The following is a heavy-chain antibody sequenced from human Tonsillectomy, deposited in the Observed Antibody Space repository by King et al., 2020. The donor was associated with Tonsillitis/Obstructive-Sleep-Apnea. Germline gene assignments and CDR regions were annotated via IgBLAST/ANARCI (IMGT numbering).Heavy chain of an antibody. CDR2: ISAYNGNT. Sequence: VQLVESGAEVTKPGASVKVSCKASGYTFTSYGISWVRQAPGQGLEWMGWISAYNGNTNYAQKLQGRVTMTTDTSTSTAYMELRSLRSDDTAVYHCARGRYCGSECYSGGFDYWGQGTLVSVSS. CDR1: GYTFTSYG. V-gene: IGHV1-18*01. D-gene: IGHD2-21*01. CDR3: ARGRYCGSECYSGGFDY. J-gene: IGHJ4*02.